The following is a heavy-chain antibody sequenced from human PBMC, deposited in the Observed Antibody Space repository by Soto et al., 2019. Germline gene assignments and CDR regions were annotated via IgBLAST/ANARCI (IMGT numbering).Heavy chain of an antibody. J-gene: IGHJ5*02. Sequence: SETLSLTCAVYGGSFSGYYWSWIRQPPGKGLEWIGEINHSGSTNYNPSLKSRVTISVDTSKNQFSLKLSSVTAADTAVYYCARWSPAYCSSTSCYNWFDPWGQGTLVTVSS. CDR2: INHSGST. D-gene: IGHD2-2*01. CDR3: ARWSPAYCSSTSCYNWFDP. CDR1: GGSFSGYY. V-gene: IGHV4-34*01.